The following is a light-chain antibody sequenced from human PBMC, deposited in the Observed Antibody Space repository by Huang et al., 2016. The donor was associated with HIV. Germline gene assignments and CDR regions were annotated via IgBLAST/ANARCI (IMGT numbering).Light chain of an antibody. CDR1: QSVSSSY. V-gene: IGKV3-20*01. CDR3: QQYGSSPLYT. CDR2: GAS. J-gene: IGKJ2*01. Sequence: DIVLTQSPGTLSLSPGERATLSCRASQSVSSSYLAWYQQKPGQAPRRLIYGASSSATGIPDRFSGSGSGTDFTLTISRLEPEDFAVYYCQQYGSSPLYTFGQGTKLEIK.